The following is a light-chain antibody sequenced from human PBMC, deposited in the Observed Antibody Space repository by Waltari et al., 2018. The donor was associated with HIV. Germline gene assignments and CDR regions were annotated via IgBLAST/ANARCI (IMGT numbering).Light chain of an antibody. V-gene: IGLV2-14*03. CDR3: CSYTSSNTYD. CDR2: EFT. Sequence: QSALTQPASVSGSPGQSITISCTGTSGDVGGYNFVSWYQQPPGKAPKLIIYEFTYRPSGVSDRFSGSKSGNTASLTISGLQADDEADYYCCSYTSSNTYDFGTGTTVTVL. J-gene: IGLJ1*01. CDR1: SGDVGGYNF.